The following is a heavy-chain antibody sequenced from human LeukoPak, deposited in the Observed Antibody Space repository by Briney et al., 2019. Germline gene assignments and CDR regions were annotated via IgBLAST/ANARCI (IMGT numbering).Heavy chain of an antibody. V-gene: IGHV4-59*01. J-gene: IGHJ3*02. CDR1: GGSISSYY. Sequence: PSETLSLTCTVSGGSISSYYWSWIRQPPGKGLEWIGYIYYSGSTNYNPSLKSRVTISVDTSKNQFSLKLSSVTAADTAVYYCARELSYSHAFDIWGQGTMVTVSS. D-gene: IGHD2-21*01. CDR2: IYYSGST. CDR3: ARELSYSHAFDI.